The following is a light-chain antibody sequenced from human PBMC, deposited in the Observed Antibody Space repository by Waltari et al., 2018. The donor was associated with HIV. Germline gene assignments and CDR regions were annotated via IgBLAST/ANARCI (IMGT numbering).Light chain of an antibody. V-gene: IGLV6-57*04. J-gene: IGLJ2*01. Sequence: NFMLTQPPSVSESPGKTVTIYCPRSSGRIASNTVQWYQQRPGGAPTTVIYENNHRPSGVPDRFSGSIDSSSNSASLTISGLKTDDEADYYCQSYFASNDVIFGGGTTLTVL. CDR2: ENN. CDR3: QSYFASNDVI. CDR1: SGRIASNT.